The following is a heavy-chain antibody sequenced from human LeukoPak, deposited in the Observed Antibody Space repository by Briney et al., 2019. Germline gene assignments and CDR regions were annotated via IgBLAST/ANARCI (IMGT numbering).Heavy chain of an antibody. CDR3: ARPKMTTVTYFDY. CDR1: GYTFTGYY. V-gene: IGHV1-2*02. Sequence: ASVKVSCKASGYTFTGYYMHWVRQAPGQGLEWMGWINPNSGGTSYAQKFQGRVTMTRDTSTSTVYMELSSLRSEDTAVYYCARPKMTTVTYFDYWGQGTLVTVSS. CDR2: INPNSGGT. D-gene: IGHD4-17*01. J-gene: IGHJ4*02.